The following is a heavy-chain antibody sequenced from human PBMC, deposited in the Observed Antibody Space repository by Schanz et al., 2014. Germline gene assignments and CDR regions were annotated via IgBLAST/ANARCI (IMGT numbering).Heavy chain of an antibody. D-gene: IGHD6-13*01. Sequence: EVQLVESGGGVVRPGGSLRLSCAASGFGFDDYAMSWVRQAPGKGLEWVSGINWNGSTGYADSVKGRFTISRDNAKNSLYLQMNSLRAEDTALYYCARDSGSSSWYPSDYWGQGTLVTVSS. CDR3: ARDSGSSSWYPSDY. CDR2: INWNGST. J-gene: IGHJ4*02. V-gene: IGHV3-20*04. CDR1: GFGFDDYA.